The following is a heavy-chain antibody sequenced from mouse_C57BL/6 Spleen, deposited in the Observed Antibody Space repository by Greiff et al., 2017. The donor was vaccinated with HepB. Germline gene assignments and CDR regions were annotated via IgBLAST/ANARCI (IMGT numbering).Heavy chain of an antibody. CDR1: GYSFTDYN. J-gene: IGHJ3*01. D-gene: IGHD2-4*01. CDR3: ARGDYDTWFAY. Sequence: LVQPGASVKISCKAFGYSFTDYNMNWVKQSNGKSLEWIGVINPNDGTTSYNQKFKGKATLTVDQSSSTAYMQLNSLTSEDSAVYYCARGDYDTWFAYWGQGTLVTVSA. V-gene: IGHV1-39*01. CDR2: INPNDGTT.